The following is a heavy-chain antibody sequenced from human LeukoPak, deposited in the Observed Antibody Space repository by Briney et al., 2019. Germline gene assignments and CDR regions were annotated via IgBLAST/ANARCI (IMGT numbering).Heavy chain of an antibody. Sequence: GGSLRLSCAGSGFTFSSYDMNWIRQAPGKGLEWVSYISISSSTIYYAESVKGRFTISRDNSKKTLYLQMNSLRAEDTAVYYCAKGKVNHDGALDAWGQGTLVTVSS. CDR1: GFTFSSYD. J-gene: IGHJ3*01. V-gene: IGHV3-48*01. D-gene: IGHD2-21*01. CDR2: ISISSSTI. CDR3: AKGKVNHDGALDA.